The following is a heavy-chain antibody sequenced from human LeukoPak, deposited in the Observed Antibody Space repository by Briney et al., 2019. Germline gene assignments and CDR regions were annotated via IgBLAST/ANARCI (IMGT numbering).Heavy chain of an antibody. CDR1: GFTFSSYA. V-gene: IGHV3-23*01. D-gene: IGHD2-15*01. CDR2: ISGSGGST. CDR3: AKCSGGTCYSSLDY. Sequence: GGSLRLSCAASGFTFSSYAMSWVRQAPGKGLEWVSGISGSGGSTYYADSVKSRFTISRDNSKNTLYLQMNSLRAGDTAVYYCAKCSGGTCYSSLDYWGQGTLVTVSS. J-gene: IGHJ4*02.